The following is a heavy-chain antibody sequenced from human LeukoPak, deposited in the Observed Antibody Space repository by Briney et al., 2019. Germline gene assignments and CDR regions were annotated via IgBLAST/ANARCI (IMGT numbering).Heavy chain of an antibody. D-gene: IGHD2-15*01. V-gene: IGHV1-8*02. J-gene: IGHJ4*02. Sequence: ASVKVSCKASGGTFSSYAINWVRQATGQGLEWMGWMNPNSGNTGYAQKFQGRVTMTRNTSISTAYMELSSLRSEDTAVYYCVVVAATDGVGYWGQGTLVTVSS. CDR3: VVVAATDGVGY. CDR1: GGTFSSYA. CDR2: MNPNSGNT.